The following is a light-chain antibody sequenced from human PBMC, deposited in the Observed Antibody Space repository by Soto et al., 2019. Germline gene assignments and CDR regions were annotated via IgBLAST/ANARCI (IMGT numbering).Light chain of an antibody. CDR2: NNN. V-gene: IGLV1-44*01. J-gene: IGLJ1*01. Sequence: SVLTQPPSASGTPGQKVTISCSGSSSNIGPNLVNWYQQFPGAPPKLLLYNNNQRPSGVSDRFSGSKSGTSASLAISGLQSDDEADYHCAAWDDSLNGLLFGTGTKSPS. CDR3: AAWDDSLNGLL. CDR1: SSNIGPNL.